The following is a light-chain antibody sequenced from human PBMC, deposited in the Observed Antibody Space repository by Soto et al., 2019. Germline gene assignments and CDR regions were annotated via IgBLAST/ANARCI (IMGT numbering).Light chain of an antibody. V-gene: IGKV3-15*01. J-gene: IGKJ5*01. CDR2: DTS. CDR3: QQYNDWPT. Sequence: EIVMTQSPATLSVSPGGRATLSCRASQNIGNKLAWYQHKPGQAPRVLIYDTSTRAAGIPARFSGSGSETNFTLTIITLQSEDFAVYYCQQYNDWPTFGQGTRLEI. CDR1: QNIGNK.